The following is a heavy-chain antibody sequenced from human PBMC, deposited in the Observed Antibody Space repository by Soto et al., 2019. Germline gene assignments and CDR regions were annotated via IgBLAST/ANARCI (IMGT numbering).Heavy chain of an antibody. CDR1: GFTFISYW. CDR3: ARDLLDYDILTGYYYYGMDV. CDR2: INSDGSST. V-gene: IGHV3-74*01. J-gene: IGHJ6*02. D-gene: IGHD3-9*01. Sequence: PGGSLRLSCAASGFTFISYWMHWVRQAPWKGLVWVSRINSDGSSTSYADSVKGRFTISRDNAKNTLYLQMNSLRAEDTAVYYCARDLLDYDILTGYYYYGMDVWGQGTTVTVSS.